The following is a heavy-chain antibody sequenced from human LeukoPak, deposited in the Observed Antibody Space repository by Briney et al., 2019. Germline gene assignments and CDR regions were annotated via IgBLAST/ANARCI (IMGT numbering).Heavy chain of an antibody. Sequence: ASVKVSCMASGYTFTSYGISWVRQAPGQGLEWMGGIIPIFGTANYAQKFQGRVTITTDESTSTAYMELSSLRSEDTAVYYCAREVVVVPAPHYYMDVWGKGTTVTVSS. CDR3: AREVVVVPAPHYYMDV. V-gene: IGHV1-69*05. CDR1: GYTFTSYG. CDR2: IIPIFGTA. J-gene: IGHJ6*03. D-gene: IGHD2-2*01.